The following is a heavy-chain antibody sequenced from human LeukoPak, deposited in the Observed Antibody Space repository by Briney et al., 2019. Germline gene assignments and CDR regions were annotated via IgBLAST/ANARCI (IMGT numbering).Heavy chain of an antibody. Sequence: PGGSLRLSCAASGFTFSSYLMHWVRQAPGKGLVWVSRINSDGSSTSYADSVKGRFTISRDNAKNTLYLQMNSLRAEDTAVYYCARGTYCSSTSCYGDFDYWGQGTLVTVSS. V-gene: IGHV3-74*01. D-gene: IGHD2-2*01. J-gene: IGHJ4*02. CDR2: INSDGSST. CDR1: GFTFSSYL. CDR3: ARGTYCSSTSCYGDFDY.